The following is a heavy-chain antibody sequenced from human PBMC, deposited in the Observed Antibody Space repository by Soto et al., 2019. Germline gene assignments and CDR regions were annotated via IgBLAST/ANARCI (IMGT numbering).Heavy chain of an antibody. Sequence: GESLKISCLASGYSFTNNWIAWVRQMPGKGLEWTGIIDPSDSDTRYSPSFQGQVTMSVDKSISTAYLQWNSLKASDTAMYFCARADTHCSNGVCSMAWFDPWGQGTPVTVSS. J-gene: IGHJ5*02. CDR3: ARADTHCSNGVCSMAWFDP. D-gene: IGHD2-8*01. CDR2: IDPSDSDT. V-gene: IGHV5-51*01. CDR1: GYSFTNNW.